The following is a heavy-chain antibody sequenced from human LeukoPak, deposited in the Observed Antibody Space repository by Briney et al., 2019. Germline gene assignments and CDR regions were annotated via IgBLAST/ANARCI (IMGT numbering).Heavy chain of an antibody. D-gene: IGHD3-10*01. J-gene: IGHJ4*02. Sequence: GGSLRLSCAASGFTFSSSWIHWVRQAPGKGLVWVSRINKDGSVTDYAESVKGRFTISRDNAKNSLYLQMNSLRDEDTAVYYCARGFGELFYWGQGTLVTVSS. CDR2: INKDGSVT. CDR3: ARGFGELFY. CDR1: GFTFSSSW. V-gene: IGHV3-74*01.